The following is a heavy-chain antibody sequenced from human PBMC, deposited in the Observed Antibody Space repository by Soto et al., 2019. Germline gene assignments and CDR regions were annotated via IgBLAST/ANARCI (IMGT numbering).Heavy chain of an antibody. Sequence: EVQLVESGEGLVQPGGSLRLSCAASGFTFSNYWMYWVRQAPGKGLEWVSRINSDGSVSSYADSVKGRLTISRDNVKNTLYLQTDSLRAEDTAVYYCARGDCVGGTCYSLAGSFYYYMDVWGKGTTVTVFS. J-gene: IGHJ6*03. D-gene: IGHD2-15*01. V-gene: IGHV3-74*02. CDR3: ARGDCVGGTCYSLAGSFYYYMDV. CDR1: GFTFSNYW. CDR2: INSDGSVS.